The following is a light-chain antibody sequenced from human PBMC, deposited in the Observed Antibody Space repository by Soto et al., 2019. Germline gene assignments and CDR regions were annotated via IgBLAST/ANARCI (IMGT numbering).Light chain of an antibody. J-gene: IGLJ2*01. CDR2: EVS. V-gene: IGLV2-14*01. CDR3: SSDRSSGL. CDR1: SSDVGSYKY. Sequence: QSVLTQPASVSGSPGQSITISCTGTSSDVGSYKYISWYQHRPGRAPKLIIYEVSKRPSGVSTRFSGSKSGNTASLTISGLQAEDEADYYCSSDRSSGLFGGGTKLTVL.